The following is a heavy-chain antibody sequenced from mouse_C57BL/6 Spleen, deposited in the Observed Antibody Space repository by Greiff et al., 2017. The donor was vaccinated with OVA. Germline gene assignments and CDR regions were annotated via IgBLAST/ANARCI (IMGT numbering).Heavy chain of an antibody. CDR1: GYTFTSYW. CDR3: ARTGYYGSSPYAMDY. Sequence: QVHVKQPGAELVRPGSSVKLSCKASGYTFTSYWMHWVKQRPIQGLEWIGNIDPSDSETHYNQKFKDKATLTVDKSSSTAYMQLSSLTSEDSAVYYCARTGYYGSSPYAMDYWGQGTSVTVSS. D-gene: IGHD1-1*01. CDR2: IDPSDSET. J-gene: IGHJ4*01. V-gene: IGHV1-52*01.